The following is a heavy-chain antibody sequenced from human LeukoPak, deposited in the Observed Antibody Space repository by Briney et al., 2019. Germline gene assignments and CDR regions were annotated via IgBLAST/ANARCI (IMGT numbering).Heavy chain of an antibody. CDR3: ARVAGGHYYYYMDV. CDR2: ISAYNGNT. V-gene: IGHV1-18*01. D-gene: IGHD6-19*01. J-gene: IGHJ6*03. Sequence: ASVKVSRKASGYTFTSYGISWVRQAPGQGLEWMGWISAYNGNTNYAQKLQGRVTMTTDTSTSTAYMELRSLRSDDTAVYYCARVAGGHYYYYMDVWGKGTTVTISS. CDR1: GYTFTSYG.